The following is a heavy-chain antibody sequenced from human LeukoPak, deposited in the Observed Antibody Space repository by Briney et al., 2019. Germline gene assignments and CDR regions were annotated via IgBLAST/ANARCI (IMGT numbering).Heavy chain of an antibody. D-gene: IGHD3-10*01. CDR3: ARVYGYWGSGKYRFDY. J-gene: IGHJ4*02. V-gene: IGHV3-48*03. Sequence: GESLRLSCAASGFTFSNYEMNWVCQAPGKGLEWDSYFSGNCSTTYYADSVQGRRIISRDNANNSLYLEMNSLRAEDTAVYYCARVYGYWGSGKYRFDYWGQGTLVTVSS. CDR1: GFTFSNYE. CDR2: FSGNCSTT.